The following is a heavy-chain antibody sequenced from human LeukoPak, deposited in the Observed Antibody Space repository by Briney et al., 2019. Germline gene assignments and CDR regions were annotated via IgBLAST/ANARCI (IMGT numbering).Heavy chain of an antibody. CDR2: ISAYNGNT. D-gene: IGHD3-16*02. Sequence: ASVKVSCKASGGTFSSYAISWVRQAPGQGLEWMGWISAYNGNTNYAQKLQGRVTMTTDTSTSTAYMELRSLRSDDTAVYYCARDQTRRGIGYWGQGTLVTVSS. CDR1: GGTFSSYA. J-gene: IGHJ4*02. V-gene: IGHV1-18*01. CDR3: ARDQTRRGIGY.